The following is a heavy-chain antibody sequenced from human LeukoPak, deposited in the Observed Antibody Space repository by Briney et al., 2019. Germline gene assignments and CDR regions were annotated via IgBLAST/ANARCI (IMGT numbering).Heavy chain of an antibody. CDR2: IIPIFGTA. CDR3: ARVGGTYYGSGSYSYYYYGMDV. CDR1: GGTFSSYA. Sequence: SVKVSCKASGGTFSSYAISWVRQAPGQGLEWMGGIIPIFGTANYAQEFQGRVTITADESTSTAYMELSSLRSEDTAVYYCARVGGTYYGSGSYSYYYYGMDVWGQGTTVTVSS. J-gene: IGHJ6*02. D-gene: IGHD3-10*01. V-gene: IGHV1-69*13.